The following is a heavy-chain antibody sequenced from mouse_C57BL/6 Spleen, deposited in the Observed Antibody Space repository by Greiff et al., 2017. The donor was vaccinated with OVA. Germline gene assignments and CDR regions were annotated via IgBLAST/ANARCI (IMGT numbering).Heavy chain of an antibody. CDR1: GYAFSSSW. CDR2: IYPGDGDT. D-gene: IGHD4-1*01. Sequence: VQLQQSGPELVKPGASVKISCKASGYAFSSSWMNWVKQRPGKGLEWIGRIYPGDGDTNYNGKFKGKATLTADKSSSTAYMQLSSLTSEDSAVYFCATWDPFDYWGQGTTLTVSS. CDR3: ATWDPFDY. V-gene: IGHV1-82*01. J-gene: IGHJ2*01.